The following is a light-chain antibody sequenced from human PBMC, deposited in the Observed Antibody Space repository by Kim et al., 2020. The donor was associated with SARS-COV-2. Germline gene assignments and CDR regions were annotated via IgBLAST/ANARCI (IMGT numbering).Light chain of an antibody. CDR3: QVWDSSSDHNWV. V-gene: IGLV3-21*04. Sequence: SYELTQPPSVSVAPGKTARITCGGNNIGRKSVHWYQQKPGQAPVLVIYYDSDRPSGIPERFSGSNSGNTATLTISRVEAGDEADYYCQVWDSSSDHNWVF. CDR1: NIGRKS. CDR2: YDS. J-gene: IGLJ3*02.